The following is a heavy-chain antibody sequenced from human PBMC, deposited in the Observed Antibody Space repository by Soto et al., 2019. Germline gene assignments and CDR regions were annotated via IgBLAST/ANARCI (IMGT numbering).Heavy chain of an antibody. J-gene: IGHJ3*02. V-gene: IGHV3-15*01. CDR2: IKSKTDGGTT. D-gene: IGHD3-16*02. CDR1: GFTFSNAW. Sequence: GGSLRLSCAASGFTFSNAWMSWVRQAPGKGLEWVGRIKSKTDGGTTDYAAPVKGRFTISRDDSKNTLYLQMNSLKTEDTAVYYCTARAPNYDYIWGSYRYSPNDAFDIWGQGTMVTVSS. CDR3: TARAPNYDYIWGSYRYSPNDAFDI.